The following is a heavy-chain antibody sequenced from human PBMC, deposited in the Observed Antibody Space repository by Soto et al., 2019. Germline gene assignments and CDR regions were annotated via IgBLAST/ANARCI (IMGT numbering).Heavy chain of an antibody. J-gene: IGHJ4*02. D-gene: IGHD3-16*02. CDR2: ISGSADRT. CDR1: GFPFTTYA. V-gene: IGHV3-23*01. CDR3: AKASTYEYVWGSYRYYFDH. Sequence: EVQLLESGGGLVQPGGSLRLSCAASGFPFTTYAMSWVRQAPGKGLEWVSGISGSADRTHYADSVKGRFSISRDNSRNTLHLQMNSLRAEDTAVYYCAKASTYEYVWGSYRYYFDHWGQGTLVTVSS.